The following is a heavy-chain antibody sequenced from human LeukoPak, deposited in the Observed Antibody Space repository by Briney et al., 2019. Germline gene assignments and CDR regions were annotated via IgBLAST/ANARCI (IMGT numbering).Heavy chain of an antibody. D-gene: IGHD6-13*01. V-gene: IGHV4-59*01. J-gene: IGHJ6*03. CDR1: GGSISSYY. CDR3: ARAVSWTDYYYYMDV. Sequence: SETLSLTCTVSGGSISSYYWSWIRQPPGKGLEWIGYIYYSGSTNYNPSLKSRVTISVDTSKNQFSLKLSSVTAADTAVYYCARAVSWTDYYYYMDVWGKGTTVTISS. CDR2: IYYSGST.